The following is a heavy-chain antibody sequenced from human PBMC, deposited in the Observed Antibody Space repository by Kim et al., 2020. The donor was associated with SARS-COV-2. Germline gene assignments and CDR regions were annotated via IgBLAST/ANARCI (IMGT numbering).Heavy chain of an antibody. CDR1: GGSISSGGYY. D-gene: IGHD6-13*01. J-gene: IGHJ3*02. CDR3: ARGRYSSSWYFDAFDI. Sequence: SETLSLTCTVSGGSISSGGYYWSWIRQHPGNGLEWIGYIYYSGSTYYNPSLKSRVTISVDTSKNQFSLKLSSVTAADTAVYYCARGRYSSSWYFDAFDIWGQGTMVTVSS. V-gene: IGHV4-31*03. CDR2: IYYSGST.